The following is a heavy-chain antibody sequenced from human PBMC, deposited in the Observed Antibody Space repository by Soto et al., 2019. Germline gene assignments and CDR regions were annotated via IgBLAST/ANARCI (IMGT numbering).Heavy chain of an antibody. CDR1: GGFVSSGXYY. CDR2: MSHSGGT. CDR3: ARVERGTVTTVVDAFDI. D-gene: IGHD1-1*01. V-gene: IGHV4-34*01. J-gene: IGHJ3*02. Sequence: QVQLQQWGAGLLKPSETLSLTCAVYGGFVSSGXYYWSWIRQPPGKGLEWIGEMSHSGGTXFNPSLKSRVTISVDTSKNQFSLNIYSVTAADTALYYCARVERGTVTTVVDAFDIWGPGTMVTVSS.